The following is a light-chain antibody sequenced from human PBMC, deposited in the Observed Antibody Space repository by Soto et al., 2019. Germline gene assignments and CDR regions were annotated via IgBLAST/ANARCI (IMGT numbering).Light chain of an antibody. CDR1: QSISSW. J-gene: IGKJ2*01. V-gene: IGKV1-5*03. CDR3: QQYNSYSGYT. CDR2: KAS. Sequence: DIQMTQSPSTLSASVGDRVTITCRASQSISSWLAWYQQKPGKAPKLLIYKASSLESGVPSRFSGSGSGTEFTLTISSLAPDDFATYYCQQYNSYSGYTFGQGTKLEIK.